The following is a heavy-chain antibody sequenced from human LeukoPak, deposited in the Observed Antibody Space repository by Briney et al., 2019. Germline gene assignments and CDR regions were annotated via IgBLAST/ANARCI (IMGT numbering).Heavy chain of an antibody. J-gene: IGHJ4*02. CDR2: ISAYNGNT. V-gene: IGHV1-18*01. D-gene: IGHD2-2*01. CDR1: GYTFTSYG. CDR3: ARDSCSSTSCPIDY. Sequence: ASVKVSCKASGYTFTSYGISWVRQAPGQGLEWMGWISAYNGNTNYAQKLQGRVTMTRDTSISTAYMELSRLRSDDTAVYYCARDSCSSTSCPIDYWGQGTLVTVSS.